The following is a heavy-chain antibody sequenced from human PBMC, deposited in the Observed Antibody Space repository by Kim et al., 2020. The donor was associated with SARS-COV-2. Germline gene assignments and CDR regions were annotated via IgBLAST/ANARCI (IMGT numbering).Heavy chain of an antibody. V-gene: IGHV4-39*01. D-gene: IGHD3-9*01. CDR1: GGSISSSSYY. CDR3: ARQRPYVGLDILTGHYGAPLRYFDY. J-gene: IGHJ4*02. CDR2: IYYSGST. Sequence: SETLSLTCTVSGGSISSSSYYWGWIRQPPGKGLEWIGSIYYSGSTYYNPSLKSRVTISVDTSKNQFSLKLSSVTAADTAVYYCARQRPYVGLDILTGHYGAPLRYFDYWGQGTLVTVSS.